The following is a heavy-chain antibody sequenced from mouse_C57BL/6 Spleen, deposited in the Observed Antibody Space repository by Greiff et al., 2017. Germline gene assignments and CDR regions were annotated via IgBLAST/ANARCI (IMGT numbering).Heavy chain of an antibody. J-gene: IGHJ1*03. D-gene: IGHD1-1*01. CDR3: ARDYGSSYGWYFDV. CDR2: INPNNGGT. V-gene: IGHV1-26*01. Sequence: EVQLQQSGPELVKISCKASGYTFTDYYMNWVKQSHGKSLEWIGDINPNNGGTSYNQKFKGKATLTVDKSSSTAYMELRSLTSEDSAVYYCARDYGSSYGWYFDVWGTGTTVTVSS. CDR1: GYTFTDYY.